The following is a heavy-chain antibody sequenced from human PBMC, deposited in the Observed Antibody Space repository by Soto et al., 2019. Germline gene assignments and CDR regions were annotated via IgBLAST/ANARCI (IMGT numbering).Heavy chain of an antibody. Sequence: PVGSLRLSCAASGFTFSSYSMNWVRQAPGKGLEGVSSISSSSSYIYYADSVKGRFTISRDNAKNSLYLQMNSLRAEDTAVYYCTRVTAVGALTSAFDIWGQGTMVTVSS. CDR1: GFTFSSYS. CDR2: ISSSSSYI. D-gene: IGHD1-26*01. J-gene: IGHJ3*02. CDR3: TRVTAVGALTSAFDI. V-gene: IGHV3-21*01.